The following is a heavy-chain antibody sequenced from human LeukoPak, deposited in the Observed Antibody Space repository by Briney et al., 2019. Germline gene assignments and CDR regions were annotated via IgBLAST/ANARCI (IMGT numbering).Heavy chain of an antibody. CDR1: GFTFSTSW. CDR3: AKDRTPY. CDR2: IKEDGSEK. V-gene: IGHV3-7*01. J-gene: IGHJ4*02. Sequence: PGGSLRLSCAASGFTFSTSWMIWVRQAPGKGLEWVANIKEDGSEKYYVDSVKGRFTISRDNAKNSLYLQMNSLRAEDTAVYYCAKDRTPYWGQGTLVTVSS.